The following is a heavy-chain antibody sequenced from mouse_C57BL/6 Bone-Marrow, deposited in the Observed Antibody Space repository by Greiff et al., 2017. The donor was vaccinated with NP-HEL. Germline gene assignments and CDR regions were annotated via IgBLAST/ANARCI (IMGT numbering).Heavy chain of an antibody. J-gene: IGHJ3*01. CDR2: INPNNGGT. CDR1: GYTFTDYY. V-gene: IGHV1-26*01. Sequence: EVQLQQSGPELVKPGASVKISCKASGYTFTDYYMNWVKQSHGKSLEWIGDINPNNGGTSYNQKFKGKATLTVDKSSSTAYMELRSLTSEDSAVYYCARVSNYWFAYWGQGTLVTVSA. CDR3: ARVSNYWFAY. D-gene: IGHD2-5*01.